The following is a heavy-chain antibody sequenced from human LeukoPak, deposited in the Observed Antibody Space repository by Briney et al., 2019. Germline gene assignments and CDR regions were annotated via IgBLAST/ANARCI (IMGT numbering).Heavy chain of an antibody. CDR2: INQDGSKK. V-gene: IGHV3-7*04. Sequence: AGSLRLSCAASGFTFNTYWMSWVRQAPGNGLEWVANINQDGSKKYYVDSVKGRFTISRDRAKSSLYLPMYGLRVEDTAVYYCARETSRPIQLWSSPYYYYGMDVWGRGTTVTVSS. CDR1: GFTFNTYW. J-gene: IGHJ6*02. CDR3: ARETSRPIQLWSSPYYYYGMDV. D-gene: IGHD5-18*01.